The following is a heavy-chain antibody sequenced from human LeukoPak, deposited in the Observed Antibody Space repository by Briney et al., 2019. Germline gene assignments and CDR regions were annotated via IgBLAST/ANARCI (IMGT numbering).Heavy chain of an antibody. Sequence: PSETLSLTCTVSGGSISSYYWSRIRQPPGKGLEWIGYIYYSGSTNYNPSLKSRVTISVDTSKNQFSLKLSSVTAADTAVYYCARAARSVPYFDYWGQGTLVTVSS. CDR3: ARAARSVPYFDY. V-gene: IGHV4-59*01. J-gene: IGHJ4*02. D-gene: IGHD5-24*01. CDR2: IYYSGST. CDR1: GGSISSYY.